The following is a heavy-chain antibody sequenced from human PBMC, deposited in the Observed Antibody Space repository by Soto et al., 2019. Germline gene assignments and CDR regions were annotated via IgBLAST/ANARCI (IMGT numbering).Heavy chain of an antibody. J-gene: IGHJ3*02. CDR1: GFTFSSYS. V-gene: IGHV3-21*01. CDR2: ISSSSSYI. D-gene: IGHD2-15*01. Sequence: GGSLRLSCAASGFTFSSYSMNWVRQAPGKGLEWVSSISSSSSYIYYADSVKGRFTISRDNAKNSLYLQMNSLRAEDTAVYYCARGRDIQDAFDIWGQGTMVTVSS. CDR3: ARGRDIQDAFDI.